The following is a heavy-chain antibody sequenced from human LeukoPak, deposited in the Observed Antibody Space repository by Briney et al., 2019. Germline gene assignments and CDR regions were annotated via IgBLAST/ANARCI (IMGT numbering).Heavy chain of an antibody. D-gene: IGHD2-15*01. V-gene: IGHV3-23*01. J-gene: IGHJ3*02. CDR2: ISGSGGST. Sequence: GGSLRLSCAASGFTLSSYAMSWVRQAPGKGLEWVSAISGSGGSTYYTDSVKGRFTISRDNSKNTLYLQMNSPRAEDTAVYYCAAAYRGFDAFDIWGQGTMVTVSS. CDR1: GFTLSSYA. CDR3: AAAYRGFDAFDI.